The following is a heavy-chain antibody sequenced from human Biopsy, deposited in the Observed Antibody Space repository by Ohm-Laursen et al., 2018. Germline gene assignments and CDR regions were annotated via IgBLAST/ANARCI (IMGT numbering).Heavy chain of an antibody. CDR2: IIPIFGIA. CDR3: ARHLLGGGAYYDY. J-gene: IGHJ4*02. Sequence: SSVKVSCKASGGTVSSYGISWVRQAPGQGLEWMGGIIPIFGIANYAQELQGRVTITADESTSTAYMELSSLRSEDTAVYYCARHLLGGGAYYDYWGQGTLVTVSS. V-gene: IGHV1-69*01. CDR1: GGTVSSYG. D-gene: IGHD2-15*01.